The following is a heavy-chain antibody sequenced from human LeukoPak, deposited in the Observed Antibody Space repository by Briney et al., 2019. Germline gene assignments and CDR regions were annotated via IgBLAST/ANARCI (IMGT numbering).Heavy chain of an antibody. J-gene: IGHJ4*02. V-gene: IGHV3-23*01. D-gene: IGHD3-22*01. CDR2: ST. CDR3: AKDRVYDSRRGYFDY. Sequence: STYYADSVKGRFTISRDNSKNTLYLQMNSLRAEDTAVYYCAKDRVYDSRRGYFDYWGQGTLVTVSS.